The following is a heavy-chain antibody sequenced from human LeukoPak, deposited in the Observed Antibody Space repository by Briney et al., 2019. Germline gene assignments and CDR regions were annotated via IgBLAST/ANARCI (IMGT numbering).Heavy chain of an antibody. J-gene: IGHJ4*02. Sequence: GESLKISCKGSGYSFTNYWIGWVRQMPGKGLEWMGIIYPGDSDTGYSPSFQGQVTISADKSISTAYLQWSSLKASDTAMYYCARRGVYCSSTSCYSGGSYFDYWGQGTLVTVSS. CDR2: IYPGDSDT. V-gene: IGHV5-51*01. CDR1: GYSFTNYW. CDR3: ARRGVYCSSTSCYSGGSYFDY. D-gene: IGHD2-2*01.